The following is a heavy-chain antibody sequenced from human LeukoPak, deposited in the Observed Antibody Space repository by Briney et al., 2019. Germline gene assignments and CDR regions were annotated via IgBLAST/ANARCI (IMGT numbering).Heavy chain of an antibody. CDR3: ARGRRMITFGGVPFDY. D-gene: IGHD3-16*01. V-gene: IGHV4-34*01. CDR2: INHSGST. Sequence: PSETLSLTCAVYGGSFSGYYWSWIRQPPGKGLEWIGEINHSGSTNYNPSLKSRVTISVDTSKNQFSLKLSSVTAADTAVYYCARGRRMITFGGVPFDYWGQGTLVTVSS. CDR1: GGSFSGYY. J-gene: IGHJ4*02.